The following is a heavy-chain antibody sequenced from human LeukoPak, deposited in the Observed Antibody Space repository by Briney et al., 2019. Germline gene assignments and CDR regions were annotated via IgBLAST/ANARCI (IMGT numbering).Heavy chain of an antibody. CDR3: ARVVLRYFDWLPYYFDY. CDR2: IYSGGST. V-gene: IGHV3-53*01. Sequence: GGSLRLSCAASGFTVSSNYMSWVRQAPGKGLEWVPVIYSGGSTYYADSVKGRFTISRDNSKNTLYLQMNSLRAEDTAVYYCARVVLRYFDWLPYYFDYWGQGTLVTVSS. J-gene: IGHJ4*02. CDR1: GFTVSSNY. D-gene: IGHD3-9*01.